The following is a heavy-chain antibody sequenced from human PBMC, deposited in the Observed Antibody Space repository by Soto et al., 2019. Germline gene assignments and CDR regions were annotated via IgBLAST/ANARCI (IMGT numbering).Heavy chain of an antibody. CDR3: AKDLRDIVVVVAATGPFDY. V-gene: IGHV3-30*18. J-gene: IGHJ4*02. CDR1: GFTFSSYG. Sequence: QVQLVESGGGVVQPGRSLRLSCAASGFTFSSYGMHWVRQAPGKGLEWVAVISYDGSNKYYADSVKGRFTISRDNSKNTLYLQMNSLRAEDTAVYYCAKDLRDIVVVVAATGPFDYWGQGTLVTVSS. CDR2: ISYDGSNK. D-gene: IGHD2-15*01.